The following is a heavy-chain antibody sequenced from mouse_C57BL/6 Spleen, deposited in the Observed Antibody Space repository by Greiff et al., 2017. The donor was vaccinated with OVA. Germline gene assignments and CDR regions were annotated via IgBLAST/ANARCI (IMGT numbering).Heavy chain of an antibody. Sequence: DVKLLESGGGLVQPGGSLKLSCAASGFTFSNYWMNWVRQSPEKGLEWVAHIRFKSDNYATHYAETVKGRFTISRDDSKSSVYLQMNNLRAEDTGNYYCTAVPFAYWGQGTLVTVSA. CDR2: IRFKSDNYAT. J-gene: IGHJ3*01. CDR3: TAVPFAY. V-gene: IGHV6-3*01. CDR1: GFTFSNYW.